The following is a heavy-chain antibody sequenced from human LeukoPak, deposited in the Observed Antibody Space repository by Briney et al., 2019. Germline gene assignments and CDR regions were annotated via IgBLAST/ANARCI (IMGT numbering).Heavy chain of an antibody. D-gene: IGHD4-17*01. V-gene: IGHV3-21*01. Sequence: GGSLRLSCAASGFTFSIYSMNWVRQAPGKGLEWVSSISSSSSYIYYADSVKGRFTISRDNAKNSLYLQMNSLRAEDTAVYYCARVNYGDYVDYYGMDVWGQGTTVTVSS. J-gene: IGHJ6*02. CDR3: ARVNYGDYVDYYGMDV. CDR2: ISSSSSYI. CDR1: GFTFSIYS.